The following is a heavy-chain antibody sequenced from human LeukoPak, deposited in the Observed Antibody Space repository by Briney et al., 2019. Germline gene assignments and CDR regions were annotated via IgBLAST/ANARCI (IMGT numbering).Heavy chain of an antibody. J-gene: IGHJ5*02. CDR2: ISVYNGNT. V-gene: IGHV1-18*01. CDR1: GCIFTRYG. D-gene: IGHD3-22*01. CDR3: ARDINGYYYDSHGYYPTDL. Sequence: ASVKVSCKASGCIFTRYGISWVRQAPGQGLEWMGWISVYNGNTNYPQRLQGRVTMTTDTSTTTAYMELRSLRSDDTAVYYCARDINGYYYDSHGYYPTDLWGQGTLVTVSS.